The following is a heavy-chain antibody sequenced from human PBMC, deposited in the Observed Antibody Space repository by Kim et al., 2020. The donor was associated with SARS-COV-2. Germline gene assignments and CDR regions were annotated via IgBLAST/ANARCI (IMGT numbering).Heavy chain of an antibody. CDR2: IYYSGST. CDR1: GGSISSGDYY. D-gene: IGHD3-9*01. J-gene: IGHJ4*02. Sequence: SETLSLTCTVSGGSISSGDYYWSWIRQPPGKGLEWIGYIYYSGSTYYNPSLKSRVTISVDTSKNQFSLKLSSVTAADTAVYYCAGKYYDILTGHEYYFDYWGQGTLVTVSS. CDR3: AGKYYDILTGHEYYFDY. V-gene: IGHV4-30-4*01.